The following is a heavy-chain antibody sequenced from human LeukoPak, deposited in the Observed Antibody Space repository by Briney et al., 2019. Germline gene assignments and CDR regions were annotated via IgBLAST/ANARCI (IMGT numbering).Heavy chain of an antibody. CDR1: GYTFTSYY. CDR2: INPSGGST. CDR3: ARKVGSKGSYNY. V-gene: IGHV1-46*01. J-gene: IGHJ4*02. D-gene: IGHD1-26*01. Sequence: ASVKLSCKASGYTFTSYYMHWGRQAPGQGLERMGIINPSGGSTSYAQKFHGRVTMTRDTSTSTVYMELRSLRSEDTAVYYCARKVGSKGSYNYWGQGTLVTVSS.